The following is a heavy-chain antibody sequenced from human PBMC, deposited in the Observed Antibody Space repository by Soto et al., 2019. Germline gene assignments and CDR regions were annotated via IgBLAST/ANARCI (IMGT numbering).Heavy chain of an antibody. CDR3: AGSPKLWFGTEGFDY. V-gene: IGHV3-30-3*01. CDR2: ISYDGSNK. J-gene: IGHJ4*02. D-gene: IGHD3-10*01. CDR1: GFTFSSYA. Sequence: QVQLVESGGGVVQPGRSLRLSCAASGFTFSSYAMHWVRQAPGKGLEWVAVISYDGSNKYYADSVKGRFTISRDNSKNTLYLQMNSLRAEDTAVYYCAGSPKLWFGTEGFDYWGQGTLVTVSS.